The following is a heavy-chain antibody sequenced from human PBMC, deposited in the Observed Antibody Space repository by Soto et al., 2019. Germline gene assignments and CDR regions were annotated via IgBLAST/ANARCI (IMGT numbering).Heavy chain of an antibody. J-gene: IGHJ6*02. CDR3: ARGGRASGYDFYYYGMDV. V-gene: IGHV3-21*01. CDR1: GFTFNTYS. D-gene: IGHD5-12*01. CDR2: ISSSGTYT. Sequence: SLRLSCAASGFTFNTYSMNWVRQAPGKGLEWVSSISSSGTYTYYSDSLKGRITISRDNANNSLYLQMNSLTAEDTAIYFCARGGRASGYDFYYYGMDVWGQGTKVTVSS.